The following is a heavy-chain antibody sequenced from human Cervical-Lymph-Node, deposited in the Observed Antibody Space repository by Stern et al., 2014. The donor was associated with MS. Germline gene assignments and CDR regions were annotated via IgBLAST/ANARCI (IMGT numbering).Heavy chain of an antibody. D-gene: IGHD6-19*01. Sequence: VQLVESGGGLVKPGGSVRLSCAASGLTLSDFYMSWIRQAPGKGLEWGSYISSSGSTIFYADSVKGRFAISRDNANSSVFLQMNNLRAEDTAIYYCTTYSSGWFYFDHWGQGTLVTVSS. CDR2: ISSSGSTI. J-gene: IGHJ4*02. CDR3: TTYSSGWFYFDH. CDR1: GLTLSDFY. V-gene: IGHV3-11*01.